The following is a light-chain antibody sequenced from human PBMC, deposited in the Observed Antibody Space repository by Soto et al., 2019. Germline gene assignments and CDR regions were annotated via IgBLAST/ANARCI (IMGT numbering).Light chain of an antibody. CDR3: QQYGSSHPYT. J-gene: IGKJ2*01. CDR1: QSVSSSY. V-gene: IGKV3-20*01. Sequence: EIGVTQSQATLSLSPGERATLSCRARQSVSSSYLAWYQQKPGQAPRLLIYGASSRATGIPDRFSGSGSGTDFTLTISRLEPEAFSLYSCQQYGSSHPYTFGQGPKLEIK. CDR2: GAS.